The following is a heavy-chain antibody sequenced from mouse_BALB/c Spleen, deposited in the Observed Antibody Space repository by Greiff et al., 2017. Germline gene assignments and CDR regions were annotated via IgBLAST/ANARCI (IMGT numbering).Heavy chain of an antibody. CDR3: VSPAYYGNWFAY. CDR2: IRSKSNNYAT. CDR1: GFTFNTYA. V-gene: IGHV10-1*02. Sequence: DVMLVESGGGLVQPKGSLKLSCAASGFTFNTYAMNWVRQAPGKGLEWVARIRSKSNNYATYYADSVKDRFTISRDDSQSMLYLQMNNLKTEDTAMYYCVSPAYYGNWFAYWGQGTLVTVSA. J-gene: IGHJ3*01. D-gene: IGHD2-10*01.